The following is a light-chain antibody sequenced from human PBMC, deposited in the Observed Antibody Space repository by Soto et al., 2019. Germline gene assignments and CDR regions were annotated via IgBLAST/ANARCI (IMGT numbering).Light chain of an antibody. V-gene: IGKV3-20*01. CDR3: QQYSKSPLT. J-gene: IGKJ1*01. Sequence: EIVLTQSPGTLSLSPGERATLSCRSSLTVSDNYLAWYQQKAGQVPRLVIYGASSRATGIPDRLSASGSGTDFTLTISRLEPEDFAVYYCQQYSKSPLTFGQGTKVDIK. CDR2: GAS. CDR1: LTVSDNY.